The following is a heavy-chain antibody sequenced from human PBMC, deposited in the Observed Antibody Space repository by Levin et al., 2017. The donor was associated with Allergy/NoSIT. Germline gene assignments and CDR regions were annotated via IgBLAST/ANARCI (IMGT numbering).Heavy chain of an antibody. Sequence: LSLTCAASGFTFDDYAMHWVRQAPGKGLEWVSGISWNSGSIGYADSVKGRFTISRDNAKNSLYLQMNSLRAEDTALYYCAKDHYGSGSSPQFDPWGQGTLVTVSS. CDR2: ISWNSGSI. V-gene: IGHV3-9*01. CDR3: AKDHYGSGSSPQFDP. J-gene: IGHJ5*02. D-gene: IGHD3-10*01. CDR1: GFTFDDYA.